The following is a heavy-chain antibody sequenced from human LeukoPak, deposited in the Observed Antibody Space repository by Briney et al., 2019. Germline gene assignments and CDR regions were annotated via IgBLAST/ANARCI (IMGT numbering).Heavy chain of an antibody. J-gene: IGHJ4*02. Sequence: GASVKVSCKASGYTFTSYGISWVRQAPGQGLEWMGWISAYNGNTNYAQKLQGRVTMTTDTSTSTAYMELRSLRSEDTAVYYCAREPRYCSSTSCYYFDYWGQGTLVTVSS. V-gene: IGHV1-18*01. CDR1: GYTFTSYG. CDR3: AREPRYCSSTSCYYFDY. CDR2: ISAYNGNT. D-gene: IGHD2-2*01.